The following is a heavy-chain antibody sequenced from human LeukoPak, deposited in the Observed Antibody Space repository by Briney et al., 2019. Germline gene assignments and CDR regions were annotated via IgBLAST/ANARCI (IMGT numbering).Heavy chain of an antibody. CDR1: GGSISSGRYY. CDR3: ARGYGANTYYYYYMDV. CDR2: IYSSGST. J-gene: IGHJ6*03. D-gene: IGHD4-17*01. Sequence: SETLSLTCTVSGGSISSGRYYWSWIRQPAGKGLEWIGRIYSSGSTNYNPSLKSRVTISVDTSKNQFSLKLSSVTAADTAVYYCARGYGANTYYYYYMDVWGKGTTVTVSS. V-gene: IGHV4-61*02.